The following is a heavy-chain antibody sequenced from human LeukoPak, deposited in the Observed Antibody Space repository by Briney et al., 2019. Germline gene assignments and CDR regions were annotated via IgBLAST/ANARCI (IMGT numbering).Heavy chain of an antibody. CDR1: GFTFSSYA. J-gene: IGHJ4*02. D-gene: IGHD3-10*01. V-gene: IGHV3-30-3*01. CDR3: ARVRGGVFDY. Sequence: PGRXXXLSXXASGFTFSSYAMHWVRQAPGKGLEGVAVISYDGSNKYYADSVKGRFTISRDNSKNTLYLQMNSLRAEDTAVYYCARVRGGVFDYWGQGTLVTVSS. CDR2: ISYDGSNK.